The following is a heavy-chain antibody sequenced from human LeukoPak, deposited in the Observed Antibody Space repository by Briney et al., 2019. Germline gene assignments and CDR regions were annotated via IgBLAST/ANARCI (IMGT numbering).Heavy chain of an antibody. Sequence: EASVKVSCKASGYTFTSYGISWVRQAPRQGLEWMGWISAYNGNTNYAQKLQGRVTMTTDTSTSTAYMELRSLRSDDTAVYYCARERPDIVVVPAGTGPTYYMDVWGKGTTVTVSS. V-gene: IGHV1-18*01. D-gene: IGHD2-2*01. CDR2: ISAYNGNT. CDR3: ARERPDIVVVPAGTGPTYYMDV. J-gene: IGHJ6*03. CDR1: GYTFTSYG.